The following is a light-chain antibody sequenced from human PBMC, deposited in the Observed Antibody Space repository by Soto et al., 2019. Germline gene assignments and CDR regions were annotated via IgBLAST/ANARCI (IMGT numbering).Light chain of an antibody. J-gene: IGKJ5*01. CDR1: QSVSGN. V-gene: IGKV3-15*01. CDR3: QQYNNWSPIT. Sequence: EIVMTQSPATLSVSPGERATLSCRASQSVSGNLAWYQQKPGQAPRLLIYGASTRATAIPARFSGSGSGTEFTLTISSLQSEDFAVYYCQQYNNWSPITFGQGTRLEIK. CDR2: GAS.